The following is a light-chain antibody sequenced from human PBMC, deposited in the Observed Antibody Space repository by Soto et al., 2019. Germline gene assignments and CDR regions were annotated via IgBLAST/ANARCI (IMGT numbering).Light chain of an antibody. CDR2: KAS. Sequence: DIQMTQSPSTLSASVGDRVTITCRASQSISSWLAWYQQKPGKAPKLLFYKASSLESGVPSRFSGSGSGTEFTLTISSLQPDDFATYYCQQYNSYSVLTFGGGTKVEIK. J-gene: IGKJ4*01. CDR3: QQYNSYSVLT. CDR1: QSISSW. V-gene: IGKV1-5*03.